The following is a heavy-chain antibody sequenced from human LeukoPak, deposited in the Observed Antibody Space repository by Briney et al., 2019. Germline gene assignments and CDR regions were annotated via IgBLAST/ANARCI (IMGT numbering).Heavy chain of an antibody. Sequence: GGSLRLSCAASGFTFSSYSMNWVRQAPGKGLEWVSSISSSSSYIYYADSVKGRFTISRDNAKNSLYLQMNSLRAEDTAVYYCARPSELDDFWSGYYTEYYYYYYMDVWGKGTTVTVSS. V-gene: IGHV3-21*01. CDR1: GFTFSSYS. J-gene: IGHJ6*03. CDR2: ISSSSSYI. CDR3: ARPSELDDFWSGYYTEYYYYYYMDV. D-gene: IGHD3-3*01.